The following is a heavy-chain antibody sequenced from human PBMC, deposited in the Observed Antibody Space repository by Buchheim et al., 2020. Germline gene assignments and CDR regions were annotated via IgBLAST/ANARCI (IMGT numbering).Heavy chain of an antibody. CDR3: ARVGRYGSGSYYNGIDY. CDR2: INHSGST. Sequence: QVQLQQWGAGLLKPSETLSLTCAVYGGSFSGYYWSWIRQPPGKGLEWIGEINHSGSTNYNPSLKSRVTISVDTSKNQFSLKLSSVTAADTAVYYCARVGRYGSGSYYNGIDYWGQGTL. CDR1: GGSFSGYY. V-gene: IGHV4-34*01. D-gene: IGHD3-10*01. J-gene: IGHJ4*02.